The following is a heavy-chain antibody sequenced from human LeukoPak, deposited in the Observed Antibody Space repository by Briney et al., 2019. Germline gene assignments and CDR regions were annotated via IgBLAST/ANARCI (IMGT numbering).Heavy chain of an antibody. D-gene: IGHD3-16*01. CDR2: INTDGGSI. J-gene: IGHJ4*02. V-gene: IGHV3-48*03. CDR1: GFTFSSDE. Sequence: GGSLRLSCAASGFTFSSDEMNWVRQAPGKGLQWISYINTDGGSIYYADSVKGRFTISRDNAKNSLYLQTNSLRAEDTAVYYCARGYDSWDSWGQGALVTVSS. CDR3: ARGYDSWDS.